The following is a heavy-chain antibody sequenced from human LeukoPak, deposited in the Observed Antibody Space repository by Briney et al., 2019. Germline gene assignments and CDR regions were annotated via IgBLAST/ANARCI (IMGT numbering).Heavy chain of an antibody. J-gene: IGHJ3*02. CDR1: GGSISSYY. V-gene: IGHV4-59*08. CDR2: IYYSGST. Sequence: PSETLSLTCTVSGGSISSYYWSWIRQPPGKGLERIGYIYYSGSTNYNPSLKSRVTISVDTSKNQFSLKLSSVTAADTAVYYCATQRGYYDSSGYYLAFDIWGQGTMVTVSS. D-gene: IGHD3-22*01. CDR3: ATQRGYYDSSGYYLAFDI.